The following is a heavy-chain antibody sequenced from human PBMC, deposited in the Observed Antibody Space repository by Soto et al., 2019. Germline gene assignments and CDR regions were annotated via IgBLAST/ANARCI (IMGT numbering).Heavy chain of an antibody. CDR1: GGSISSYY. Sequence: ETLSLTCTVSGGSISSYYWSWIRQPPGKGLEWIGYMYNTGSTVYNPSLKSRVTISVDTSKNQFSLKLNAVTAADTAVYYCARDLWGYCGTDCYPLDVWGQGTTVTVSS. V-gene: IGHV4-59*01. J-gene: IGHJ6*02. D-gene: IGHD2-21*02. CDR2: MYNTGST. CDR3: ARDLWGYCGTDCYPLDV.